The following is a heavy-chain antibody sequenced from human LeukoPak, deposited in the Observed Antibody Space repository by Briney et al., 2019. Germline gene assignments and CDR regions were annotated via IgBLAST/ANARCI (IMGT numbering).Heavy chain of an antibody. CDR2: IYTSGST. V-gene: IGHV4-4*07. CDR1: GGSISSYY. D-gene: IGHD2-2*01. CDR3: AREGIVVVPAATVEFDP. J-gene: IGHJ5*02. Sequence: PSETLSLTCTVSGGSISSYYWSWIRQPAGKGLEWIGRIYTSGSTNYNPSLKSRVTMSVDTSKNQFFLKLSSVTAADTAVYYCAREGIVVVPAATVEFDPWGQGTLVTVSS.